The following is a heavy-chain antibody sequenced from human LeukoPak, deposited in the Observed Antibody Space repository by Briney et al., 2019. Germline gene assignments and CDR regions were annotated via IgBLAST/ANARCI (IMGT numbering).Heavy chain of an antibody. CDR3: ARDAQWLPYYFDY. D-gene: IGHD6-19*01. CDR1: GGTFSSYA. CDR2: IIPIFGTA. J-gene: IGHJ4*02. Sequence: GASVKVSCKASGGTFSSYAISWVRQAPGQGLEWMGGIIPIFGTANYAQKFQGRVTITADKSTSTAYMELSSLRSEDTAVYYCARDAQWLPYYFDYWGQGTLVTVSS. V-gene: IGHV1-69*06.